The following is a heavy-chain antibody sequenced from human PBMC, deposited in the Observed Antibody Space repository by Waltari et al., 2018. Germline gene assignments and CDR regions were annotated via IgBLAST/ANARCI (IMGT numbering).Heavy chain of an antibody. V-gene: IGHV1-69-2*01. Sequence: EVHLVQSGAEVKKPGATVKISCKASGYSFTDYYMHWARQAPGKGLEWMGRIDTEEDGIIDAEKYQGRITMSADTSTGTAYMELSSLRSDDTAVYYCAVTAMTGEIDSWGQGTQVTVSS. CDR1: GYSFTDYY. CDR3: AVTAMTGEIDS. D-gene: IGHD3-16*01. CDR2: IDTEEDGI. J-gene: IGHJ4*02.